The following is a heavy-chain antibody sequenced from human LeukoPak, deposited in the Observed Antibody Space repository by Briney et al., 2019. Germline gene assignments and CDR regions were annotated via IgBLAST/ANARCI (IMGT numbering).Heavy chain of an antibody. CDR2: ISGSGGST. V-gene: IGHV3-23*01. D-gene: IGHD6-19*01. J-gene: IGHJ4*02. Sequence: PGGSLRLSCAASGFTFSSYAMSWVRQAPGKGLEWVSAISGSGGSTYYADSVEGRFTISRDNSKKTLYLQMNSLRAEDTAVYYCAREHDPIAVAGTFDYWGQGTLVTVSS. CDR1: GFTFSSYA. CDR3: AREHDPIAVAGTFDY.